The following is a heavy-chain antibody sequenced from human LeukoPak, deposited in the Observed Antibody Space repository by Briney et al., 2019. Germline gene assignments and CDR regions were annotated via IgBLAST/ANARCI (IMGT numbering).Heavy chain of an antibody. V-gene: IGHV3-7*01. CDR1: GFTFSSDW. CDR3: ARDRYITRSWGYDFDY. J-gene: IGHJ4*02. CDR2: IKQDGSEK. D-gene: IGHD6-13*01. Sequence: GGSLRLSCAVSGFTFSSDWMSWVRQAPGKGLEWVANIKQDGSEKYYVDSVKGRFTISRDNAKNSLYLQMNTLRAEDTAVYYCARDRYITRSWGYDFDYWGQGALVTVSS.